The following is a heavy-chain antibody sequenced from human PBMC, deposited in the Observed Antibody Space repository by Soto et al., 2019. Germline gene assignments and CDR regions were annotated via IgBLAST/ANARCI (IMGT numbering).Heavy chain of an antibody. CDR2: ISGTDTA. J-gene: IGHJ4*02. Sequence: GGSLRLSCVASGFTFRSFSLNWVRQAPGKGLEWVSYISGTDTAYYADSVKGRFTISRDSAKNSAYLHMTSVREEDTAVYYCARGPAATAFYFDYWGQGTQVTVSS. V-gene: IGHV3-48*02. D-gene: IGHD6-25*01. CDR3: ARGPAATAFYFDY. CDR1: GFTFRSFS.